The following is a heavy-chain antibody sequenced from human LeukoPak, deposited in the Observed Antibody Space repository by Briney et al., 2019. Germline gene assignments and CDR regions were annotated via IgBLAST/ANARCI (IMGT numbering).Heavy chain of an antibody. CDR2: IYYSGST. CDR1: GGSISSYY. Sequence: SETLSLTCTVSGGSISSYYWSWIRQPPGKGLDWIGYIYYSGSTNYNPSLKSRVTISVDTSKNQFSLKLSSVTAADTAVYYCARENHDYGDFSFFDYWGQGTLVTVSS. V-gene: IGHV4-59*01. CDR3: ARENHDYGDFSFFDY. D-gene: IGHD4-17*01. J-gene: IGHJ4*02.